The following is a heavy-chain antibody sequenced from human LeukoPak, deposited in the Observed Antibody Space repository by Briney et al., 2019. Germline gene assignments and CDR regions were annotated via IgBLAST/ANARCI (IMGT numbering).Heavy chain of an antibody. D-gene: IGHD6-25*01. V-gene: IGHV4-4*07. J-gene: IGHJ4*02. CDR2: VYTSGNT. CDR3: ARENREDISSGYQYDN. Sequence: SETLSLTCTVFGDSISNYYWGWIRQPAGKGLEWIGRVYTSGNTDYNPSLKSRVTISVDKSKNQFSLKLRSVTAADTAVYYCARENREDISSGYQYDNWGQGTLVTVSS. CDR1: GDSISNYY.